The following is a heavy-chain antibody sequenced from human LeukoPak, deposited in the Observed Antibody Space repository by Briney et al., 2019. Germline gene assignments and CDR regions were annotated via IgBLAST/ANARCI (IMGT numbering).Heavy chain of an antibody. J-gene: IGHJ5*02. D-gene: IGHD3-22*01. V-gene: IGHV4-30-4*02. CDR1: GGSISSGDYY. CDR3: ARPYYYDSRIDP. Sequence: SDTLSLTCTVSGGSISSGDYYWSWLRQPPGKGLEWIAYMYYSGSTYYNPSLKSRVTMSADTSKNQLSLKLSSVTAADTAVYYCARPYYYDSRIDPWGQGSLVTVSS. CDR2: MYYSGST.